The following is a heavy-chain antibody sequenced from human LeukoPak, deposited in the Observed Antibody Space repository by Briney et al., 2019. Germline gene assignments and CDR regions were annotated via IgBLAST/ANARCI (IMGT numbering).Heavy chain of an antibody. CDR1: GYTFTGYY. CDR2: INPNSGGT. CDR3: ARDGNMVVLPAAMVTY. V-gene: IGHV1-2*02. Sequence: GASVKVSCKASGYTFTGYYMHWVRQAPGQGLEWMGWINPNSGGTNYAQKFQGRVTMTRDTSISTAYMELSRLRSDDTAVYYCARDGNMVVLPAAMVTYGGQGPLVTVSS. D-gene: IGHD2-2*01. J-gene: IGHJ4*02.